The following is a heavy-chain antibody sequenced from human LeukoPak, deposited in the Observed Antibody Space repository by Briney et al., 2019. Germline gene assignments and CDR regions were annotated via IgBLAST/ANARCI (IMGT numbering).Heavy chain of an antibody. CDR1: GASVSTSH. V-gene: IGHV4-59*02. D-gene: IGHD2/OR15-2a*01. J-gene: IGHJ4*02. CDR2: LSYTGKT. CDR3: SEGYFEPFAH. Sequence: PSETLSLTCVVSGASVSTSHWNWIPQVPGKGLEWIGCLSYTGKTDYNPSLTGRVTISFGTSENQVSLKLRSVSAADTGVYYCSEGYFEPFAHWGQGARVTVSS.